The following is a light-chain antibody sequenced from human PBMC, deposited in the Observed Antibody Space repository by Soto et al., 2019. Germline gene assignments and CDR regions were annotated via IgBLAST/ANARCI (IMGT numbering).Light chain of an antibody. CDR3: QQYYSYPIT. CDR1: QSISSW. V-gene: IGKV1-5*01. CDR2: AAS. J-gene: IGKJ4*01. Sequence: DIQMTQSPSTLSASVGDRVTITCRASQSISSWLAWYQQKPGKAPKLLIYAASTLQSGVPSRFSGSGSGPDFTLTISCLQSEDFATYYCQQYYSYPITFGGGTKVDIK.